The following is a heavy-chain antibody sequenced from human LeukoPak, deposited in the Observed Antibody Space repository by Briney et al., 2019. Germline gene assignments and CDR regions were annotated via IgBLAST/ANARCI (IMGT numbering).Heavy chain of an antibody. Sequence: PGGSLRLSCTASGFTFGDYAMSWVRQAPGKGLEWVGFIRSKAYGGTTEYAASVKGRFTISRDDSKSIAYLQMNSLKTEDTAVYYCTRVDIVAMTPDYWGQGTLVTVSS. J-gene: IGHJ4*02. CDR1: GFTFGDYA. D-gene: IGHD5-12*01. V-gene: IGHV3-49*04. CDR3: TRVDIVAMTPDY. CDR2: IRSKAYGGTT.